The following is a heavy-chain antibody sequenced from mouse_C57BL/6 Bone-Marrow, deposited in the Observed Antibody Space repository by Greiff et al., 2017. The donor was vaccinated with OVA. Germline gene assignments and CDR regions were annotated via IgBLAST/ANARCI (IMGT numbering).Heavy chain of an antibody. D-gene: IGHD1-2*01. Sequence: EVKLMESGGGLVQPGGSLKLSSAASGFTFSDYYMYWVRQTPEKRLEWVAYISNGGGSTYYPDTVKGRFTISRDNAKNTLYLQMSRLKSEDTAMYYCARHPTAMDYWGQGTSVTVSS. CDR2: ISNGGGST. V-gene: IGHV5-12*01. CDR1: GFTFSDYY. CDR3: ARHPTAMDY. J-gene: IGHJ4*01.